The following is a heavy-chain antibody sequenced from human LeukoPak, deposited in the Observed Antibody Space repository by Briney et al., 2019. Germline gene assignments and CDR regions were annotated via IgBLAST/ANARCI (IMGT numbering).Heavy chain of an antibody. D-gene: IGHD5-18*01. CDR1: GGSMSSFY. Sequence: SETLSLTCPVSGGSMSSFYWSWIRQPAGKGLEWIRRISTNGNTNYSPSLKSRVTMSIDTSRNHFSLNLTSVTAADSAVYYCARDSRDRAFDYWGQGTLVTVSS. V-gene: IGHV4-4*07. CDR2: ISTNGNT. J-gene: IGHJ4*02. CDR3: ARDSRDRAFDY.